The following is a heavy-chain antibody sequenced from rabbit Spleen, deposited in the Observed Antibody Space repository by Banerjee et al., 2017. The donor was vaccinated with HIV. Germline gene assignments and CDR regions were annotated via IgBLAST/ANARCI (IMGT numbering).Heavy chain of an antibody. D-gene: IGHD1-1*01. Sequence: QSLEESGGDLVKPGASLTLTCIASGVSFSGDSYMCWVRQAPGRGLEWIACIDIGSSGFTYFANWAKGRFTISKTSSTTVTLQMTSLTAADTATYFCARDTSSSFSSYGMDLWGQGTLVTVS. CDR3: ARDTSSSFSSYGMDL. J-gene: IGHJ6*01. CDR2: IDIGSSGFT. CDR1: GVSFSGDSY. V-gene: IGHV1S40*01.